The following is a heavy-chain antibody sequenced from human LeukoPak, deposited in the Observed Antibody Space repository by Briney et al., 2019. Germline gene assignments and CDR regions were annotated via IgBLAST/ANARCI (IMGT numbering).Heavy chain of an antibody. Sequence: ASVKVSCKASGYTFTSYGIIWVRQAPGQGLEWMGWISAYNGNTNYAQKLQGRVTMTTDTSTSTAYMELRSLRSDDTAVYYCARDDTVTRMQDYYGMDVWGQGTTVTVSS. V-gene: IGHV1-18*01. CDR3: ARDDTVTRMQDYYGMDV. CDR1: GYTFTSYG. D-gene: IGHD4-17*01. J-gene: IGHJ6*02. CDR2: ISAYNGNT.